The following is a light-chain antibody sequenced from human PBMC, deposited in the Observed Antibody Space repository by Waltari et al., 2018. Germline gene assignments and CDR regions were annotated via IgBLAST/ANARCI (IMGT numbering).Light chain of an antibody. CDR1: SANIGSNT. J-gene: IGLJ1*01. Sequence: QSVVTQPPSASGTPGQRVTISCSGSSANIGSNTVNWYQQLPGTTPKLLIYNNNKRPSGVPDRCSGSKSGTSASQAISGLQSEDEADYYCAAWDDSLPGLFVFGSGTKVTVL. V-gene: IGLV1-44*01. CDR2: NNN. CDR3: AAWDDSLPGLFV.